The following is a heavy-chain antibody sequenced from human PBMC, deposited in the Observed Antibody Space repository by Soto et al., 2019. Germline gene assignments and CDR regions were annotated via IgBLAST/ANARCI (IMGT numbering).Heavy chain of an antibody. D-gene: IGHD3-3*01. J-gene: IGHJ3*02. V-gene: IGHV1-2*02. CDR3: ARGGGVGVAGSAAFDM. Sequence: QLHLVQSGAVVKKPGASVTVSCSASGYPVTAYYMHWVRQAPGRGLEWMGGINPATGAAKYTQTIKGRVTMPRDTSTSTVFMELSGLTSEDTAVFSCARGGGVGVAGSAAFDMWGQGTLVTVSS. CDR2: INPATGAA. CDR1: GYPVTAYY.